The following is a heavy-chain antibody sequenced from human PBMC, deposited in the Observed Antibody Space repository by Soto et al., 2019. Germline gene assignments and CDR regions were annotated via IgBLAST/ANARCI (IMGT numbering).Heavy chain of an antibody. J-gene: IGHJ4*02. V-gene: IGHV1-3*01. CDR2: INAGDGNT. CDR3: ARAGIAVAVFPSDY. CDR1: RYTFTSYA. D-gene: IGHD6-19*01. Sequence: QVQLVQSGAEVKKPGASVRVSCKASRYTFTSYAMHWVRQAPGQSLEWMAWINAGDGNTKYSQKFQGRVTITRDTSTSTSYMDLSSLRSEDTAVYYCARAGIAVAVFPSDYWGQGTLVTVSS.